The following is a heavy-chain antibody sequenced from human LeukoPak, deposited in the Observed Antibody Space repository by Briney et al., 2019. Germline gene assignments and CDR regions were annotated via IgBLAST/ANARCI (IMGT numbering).Heavy chain of an antibody. J-gene: IGHJ4*02. CDR2: MNPNSGNT. V-gene: IGHV1-8*01. CDR3: ARGYGRSSGWSDPPLTDY. Sequence: GASVKVSCKASGYTLTSYDINWVRQATGQGLEWMGWMNPNSGNTGYAQKFQGRVTMTRNTSISTAYMKLSSLRSEDTAVYYCARGYGRSSGWSDPPLTDYWGQGTLVTVSS. D-gene: IGHD6-19*01. CDR1: GYTLTSYD.